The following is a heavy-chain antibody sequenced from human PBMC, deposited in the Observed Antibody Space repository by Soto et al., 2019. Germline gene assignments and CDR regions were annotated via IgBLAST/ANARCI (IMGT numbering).Heavy chain of an antibody. J-gene: IGHJ6*02. CDR1: GGSISSGDYY. V-gene: IGHV4-30-4*01. CDR3: AREPLKWYGMDV. CDR2: TFYTGST. D-gene: IGHD1-26*01. Sequence: SETLSLTCTVSGGSISSGDYYWSWIRQSPGTGLEWIGYTFYTGSTYYNPSLRSRLAISVDTSKNQFSLKLSSVTAADAAVYYCAREPLKWYGMDVWGQGTTVTVSS.